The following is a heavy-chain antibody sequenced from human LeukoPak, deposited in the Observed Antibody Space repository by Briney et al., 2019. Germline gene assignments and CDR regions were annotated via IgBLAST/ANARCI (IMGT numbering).Heavy chain of an antibody. V-gene: IGHV3-30*04. CDR2: ISYDGSNK. Sequence: PGRSLRLSCAASGFTFSSYAMHWVRQAPGKGLEWVAVISYDGSNKYYADSVKGRFTISRDNSKNTLYLQMNSLRAEDTAVYYCAKGVFYDNPDWFDPWGQGTLVTVSS. J-gene: IGHJ5*02. D-gene: IGHD2/OR15-2a*01. CDR1: GFTFSSYA. CDR3: AKGVFYDNPDWFDP.